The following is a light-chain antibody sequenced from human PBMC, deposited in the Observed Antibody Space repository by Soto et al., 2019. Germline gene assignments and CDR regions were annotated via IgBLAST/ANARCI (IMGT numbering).Light chain of an antibody. CDR2: GAS. CDR1: QSVSSSY. Sequence: EIVLTQSPGTLSLSPGEGATLSCRASQSVSSSYLAWYQQKPGQAPRLLIYGASSRATGIPDRFRGSGPGTDYTLTISRLEPDDFAVYYCQHYGRSPLTFGPGTKVDIK. CDR3: QHYGRSPLT. J-gene: IGKJ3*01. V-gene: IGKV3-20*01.